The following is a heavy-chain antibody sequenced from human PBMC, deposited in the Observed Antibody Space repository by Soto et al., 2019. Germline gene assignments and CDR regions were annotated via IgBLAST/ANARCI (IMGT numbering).Heavy chain of an antibody. V-gene: IGHV3-21*01. CDR2: ISSSSSYI. CDR1: GFTFSSYS. Sequence: EVQLVESGGGLVKPGGSLRLSCAASGFTFSSYSMNWVRQAPGKGLEWVSSISSSSSYIYYADSVKGRFTISRDNAKNSLYLQMHSLSAEDTAVYYCASALGYLWDYLGQGTLVTPSS. J-gene: IGHJ4*02. D-gene: IGHD5-18*01. CDR3: ASALGYLWDY.